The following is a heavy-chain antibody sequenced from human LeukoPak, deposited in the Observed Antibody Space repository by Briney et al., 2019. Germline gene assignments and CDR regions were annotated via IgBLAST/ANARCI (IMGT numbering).Heavy chain of an antibody. CDR2: IYYSGST. D-gene: IGHD2-2*01. Sequence: SETLSLTCTVSGGSISSYYWSWIRQPPGKGLEWIGYIYYSGSTNYNPSLKSRVSMSLDKSKNQFSLNLTSVTAADTAIYYCARVYCSSNSCYLDYWSQGTLVTVSS. CDR3: ARVYCSSNSCYLDY. V-gene: IGHV4-59*12. CDR1: GGSISSYY. J-gene: IGHJ4*02.